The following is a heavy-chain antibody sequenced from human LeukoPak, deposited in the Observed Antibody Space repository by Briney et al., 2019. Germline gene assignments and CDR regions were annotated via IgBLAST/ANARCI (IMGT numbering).Heavy chain of an antibody. V-gene: IGHV1-69*01. CDR1: GGTFSSYA. CDR3: ARGTTAMVNDY. D-gene: IGHD5-18*01. Sequence: GASVKVSCKASGGTFSSYAISWVRQAPGQGLEWMGGIIPIFGTANYAQKFQGRVTITADESTSTAYMGLSSLRSEDTAVYYCARGTTAMVNDYWGQGTLVTVSS. J-gene: IGHJ4*02. CDR2: IIPIFGTA.